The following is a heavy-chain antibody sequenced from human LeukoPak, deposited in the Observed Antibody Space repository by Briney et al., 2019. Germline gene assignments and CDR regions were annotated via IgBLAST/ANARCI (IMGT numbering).Heavy chain of an antibody. D-gene: IGHD4-17*01. J-gene: IGHJ4*02. Sequence: GGSLRLSCAASGFTFSSYAMHWVRQAPGKGLEWVAVISYDGSNKYYADSVKGRFTISRDNSKNTLYLQMNSLRAEDTAVYYCARDENYGFDYWGQGTLVTVSP. V-gene: IGHV3-30-3*01. CDR1: GFTFSSYA. CDR2: ISYDGSNK. CDR3: ARDENYGFDY.